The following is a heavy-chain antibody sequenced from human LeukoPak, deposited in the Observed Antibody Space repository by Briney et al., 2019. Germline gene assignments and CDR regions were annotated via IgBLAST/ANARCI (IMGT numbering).Heavy chain of an antibody. CDR1: GFTFSSYA. CDR3: AKGRIGSYAFDY. J-gene: IGHJ4*02. Sequence: GGSLRLSCAASGFTFSSYAMSWVRQAPGKGLEWVSTISDSNTYYADSVKGRFTISRDTSRSTLYLQMNSLSAEDTAMYYCAKGRIGSYAFDYRGQGTLVTVSS. V-gene: IGHV3-23*01. D-gene: IGHD1-26*01. CDR2: ISDSNT.